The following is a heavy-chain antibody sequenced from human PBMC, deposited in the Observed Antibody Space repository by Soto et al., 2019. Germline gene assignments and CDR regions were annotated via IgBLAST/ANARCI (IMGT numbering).Heavy chain of an antibody. Sequence: PSETLSLTCTVSGGSISSGDYYWSWIRQPPGKGLEWIGYIYYSGSTHYNPSLKSRVTISVDTSKNQFSLKLSSVTAADTAVYYCARGDYVSGMVTWGQGTLVTVSS. J-gene: IGHJ5*02. CDR2: IYYSGST. V-gene: IGHV4-30-4*01. CDR1: GGSISSGDYY. D-gene: IGHD3-10*01. CDR3: ARGDYVSGMVT.